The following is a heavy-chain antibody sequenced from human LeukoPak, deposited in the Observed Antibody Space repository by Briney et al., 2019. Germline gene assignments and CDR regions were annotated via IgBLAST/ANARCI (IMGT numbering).Heavy chain of an antibody. CDR2: IYYSGST. Sequence: SETLSLTCTVSGGSISSYHWSWIRQPPGKGLEWIGYIYYSGSTNYNPSLKSRVTISVDTSKNQFSLKLSSVTAADTAVYYCARIAAAGTYYFDYWGQGTLVTVSS. J-gene: IGHJ4*02. D-gene: IGHD6-13*01. CDR1: GGSISSYH. CDR3: ARIAAAGTYYFDY. V-gene: IGHV4-59*08.